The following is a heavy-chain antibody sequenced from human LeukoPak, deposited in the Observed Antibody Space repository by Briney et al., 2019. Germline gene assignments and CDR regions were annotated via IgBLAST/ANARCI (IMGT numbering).Heavy chain of an antibody. Sequence: ASVKVSCKASGYTFTSYGISWVRQAPGQGLEWMGWISAYNGNTNYAQKLQGRVTMTTGTSTSTAYMELRSLRSDDTAVYYCARDRALYCSSTSCFKYYFDYWGQGTLVTVSS. J-gene: IGHJ4*02. D-gene: IGHD2-2*01. CDR3: ARDRALYCSSTSCFKYYFDY. CDR1: GYTFTSYG. V-gene: IGHV1-18*01. CDR2: ISAYNGNT.